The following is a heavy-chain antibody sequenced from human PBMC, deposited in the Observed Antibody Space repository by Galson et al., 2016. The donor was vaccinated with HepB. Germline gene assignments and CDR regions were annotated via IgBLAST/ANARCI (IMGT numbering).Heavy chain of an antibody. D-gene: IGHD3-9*01. CDR3: ARVPDYSPTVFDY. Sequence: SLRLSCAASAFNIRKNYMSWVRQAPGQGLEWVSTIYSDTSTYYADSAKGRFTISRDNSKNTLYLQMNSLRAEDTAIYYCARVPDYSPTVFDYWGQGTLVTVSS. J-gene: IGHJ4*02. CDR1: AFNIRKNY. V-gene: IGHV3-53*01. CDR2: IYSDTST.